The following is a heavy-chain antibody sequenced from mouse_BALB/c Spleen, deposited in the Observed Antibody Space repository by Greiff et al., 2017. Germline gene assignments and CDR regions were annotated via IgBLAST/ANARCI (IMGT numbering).Heavy chain of an antibody. J-gene: IGHJ2*01. Sequence: VQLKQSGAELVRPGALVKLSCKASGFNIKDYYMHWVKQRPEQGLEWIGWIDPENGNTIYDPKFQGKASITADTSSNTAYLQLSSLTSEDTAVYYCARLTTATYYFDYWGQGTTLTVSS. CDR1: GFNIKDYY. CDR2: IDPENGNT. D-gene: IGHD1-2*01. V-gene: IGHV14-1*02. CDR3: ARLTTATYYFDY.